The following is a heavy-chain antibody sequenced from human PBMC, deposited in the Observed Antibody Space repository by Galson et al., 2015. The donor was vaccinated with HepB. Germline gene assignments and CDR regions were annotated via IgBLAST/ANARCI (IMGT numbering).Heavy chain of an antibody. V-gene: IGHV1-18*01. CDR2: ISAYNGNT. CDR1: GYTFTSYG. D-gene: IGHD3-9*01. J-gene: IGHJ4*02. Sequence: SVKVSCKASGYTFTSYGISWVRQAPGQGLEWMGWISAYNGNTNYAQKLQGRVTMTTDTSTSTAYMELRSLRSDDTAVYYCARGDDILTGYYRGFDYWGQGTLVTVSS. CDR3: ARGDDILTGYYRGFDY.